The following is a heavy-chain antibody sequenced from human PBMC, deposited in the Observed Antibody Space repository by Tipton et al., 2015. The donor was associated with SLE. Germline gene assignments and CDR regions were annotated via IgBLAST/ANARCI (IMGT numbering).Heavy chain of an antibody. CDR3: ATGGERWLQLGGY. CDR1: GASFSGYY. D-gene: IGHD5-24*01. V-gene: IGHV4-34*01. CDR2: INHRGWA. J-gene: IGHJ4*02. Sequence: TLSLTCAVYGASFSGYYWSWIRQPPGKGLQWIGEINHRGWANYNPSLKIRVTISVDTSKNHFSLKLSSVTAADTAVYYCATGGERWLQLGGYWGQGTQVTVSP.